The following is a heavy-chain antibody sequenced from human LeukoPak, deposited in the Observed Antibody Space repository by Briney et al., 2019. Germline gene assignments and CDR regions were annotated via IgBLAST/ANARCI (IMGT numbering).Heavy chain of an antibody. CDR1: GYTFTSYY. CDR3: ARAPRYGDYVQHYYGMDV. V-gene: IGHV1-46*01. Sequence: GASVKVSCKASGYTFTSYYMHWVRQAPGQGLEWMGIINPSGGSTGYAQKFQGRVTMTRDTSTSTVYMELSSLRSEDTAVYYCARAPRYGDYVQHYYGMDVWGQGTTVTVSS. CDR2: INPSGGST. J-gene: IGHJ6*02. D-gene: IGHD4-17*01.